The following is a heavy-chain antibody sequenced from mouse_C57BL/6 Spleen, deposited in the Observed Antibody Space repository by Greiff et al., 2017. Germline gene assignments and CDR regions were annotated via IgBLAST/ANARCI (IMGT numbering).Heavy chain of an antibody. Sequence: VQLQQSGPELVKPGASVKISCKASGYAFSSSWMNWVKQRPGKGLEWIGRIYPGDGDTNYNGKFKGKATLTADKSSSTAYMQLSSLTSEDSAVYFCARALITYYAMDDWGQGTSVTVSS. D-gene: IGHD1-1*01. V-gene: IGHV1-82*01. CDR1: GYAFSSSW. CDR3: ARALITYYAMDD. J-gene: IGHJ4*01. CDR2: IYPGDGDT.